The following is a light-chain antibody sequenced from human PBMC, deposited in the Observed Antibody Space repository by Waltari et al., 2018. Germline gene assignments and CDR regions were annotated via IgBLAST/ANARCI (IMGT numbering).Light chain of an antibody. CDR1: QSVMTY. V-gene: IGKV3-11*01. J-gene: IGKJ3*01. CDR3: QQGT. CDR2: EAS. Sequence: DIVLTQAPATRSLSPGERATLPRRASQSVMTYLAWYQQRPGQSPRLLIYEASNRAPGIPARFSGSGSGTDFTLTISSLEPEDSAVYYCQQGTFGPGTKVDI.